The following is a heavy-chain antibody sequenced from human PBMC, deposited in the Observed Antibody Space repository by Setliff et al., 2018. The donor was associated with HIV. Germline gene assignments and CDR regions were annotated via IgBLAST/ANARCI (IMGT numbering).Heavy chain of an antibody. D-gene: IGHD6-13*01. V-gene: IGHV4-61*09. CDR3: ARGSLYSSSSCFDY. CDR2: IYTGGTT. Sequence: KSSETLSLTCTVSGGSISSGSYYWTWIRQPAGKGLEWIGHIYTGGTTNYNPSLKSRVSISADMSKNQFSLKLSSVTAADTAVYYCARGSLYSSSSCFDYWGQGTLVTVSS. J-gene: IGHJ4*02. CDR1: GGSISSGSYY.